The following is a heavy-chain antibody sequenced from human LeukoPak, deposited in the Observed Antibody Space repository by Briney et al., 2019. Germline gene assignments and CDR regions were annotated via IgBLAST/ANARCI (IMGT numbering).Heavy chain of an antibody. CDR1: GFTFSNYP. V-gene: IGHV3-30-3*01. J-gene: IGHJ2*01. CDR3: ARTTDGGGWFLHWYFDL. CDR2: ISYDGSNK. Sequence: PGGSLRLSCAASGFTFSNYPMHWVRQAPGKGLEWVAVISYDGSNKYYADSVKGRFTISRDNSKNTLYLQMNSLRVEDTAVYYCARTTDGGGWFLHWYFDLWGRGTLVTVSS. D-gene: IGHD6-19*01.